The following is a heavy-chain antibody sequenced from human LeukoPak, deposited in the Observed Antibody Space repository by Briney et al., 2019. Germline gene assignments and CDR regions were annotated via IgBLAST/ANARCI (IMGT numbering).Heavy chain of an antibody. CDR1: GGSISSSTYY. CDR2: VYYTRST. J-gene: IGHJ4*02. Sequence: SETLSLTCTVSGGSISSSTYYWVWIRQPPGKGLEWVGSVYYTRSTYYNPSLKSRVTISVDTSKNQFSLKLTSVTASDTAVYYCARGVVGATVDYWGQGTLVTVSS. V-gene: IGHV4-39*01. D-gene: IGHD1-26*01. CDR3: ARGVVGATVDY.